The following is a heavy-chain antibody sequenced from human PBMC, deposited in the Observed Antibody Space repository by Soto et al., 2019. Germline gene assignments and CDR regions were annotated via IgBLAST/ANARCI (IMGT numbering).Heavy chain of an antibody. CDR1: GFTFSSYG. CDR3: AKNTLTVVTALTWFDP. V-gene: IGHV3-30*18. J-gene: IGHJ5*02. D-gene: IGHD2-21*02. Sequence: GSLRLSCAASGFTFSSYGMHWVRQAPGKGLEWVAVISYDGSNKYYADSVKGRFTISRDNSKNTLYLQMNSLRAEDTAVYYCAKNTLTVVTALTWFDPWGQGTLVTVSS. CDR2: ISYDGSNK.